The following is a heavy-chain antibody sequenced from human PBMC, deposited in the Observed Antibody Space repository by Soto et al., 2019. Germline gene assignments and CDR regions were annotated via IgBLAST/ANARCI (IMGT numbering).Heavy chain of an antibody. CDR1: GYTFTSYD. Sequence: ASVKVSCKASGYTFTSYDINWVRQATGQGLEWMGWMNPNSGNTGYAQKFQGRVTMTRNTSISTAYMELSSLRPEDTAVYYCASGLRIRSSGRYYYYYMDVWGKGTSVTVSS. CDR2: MNPNSGNT. J-gene: IGHJ6*03. D-gene: IGHD6-19*01. V-gene: IGHV1-8*01. CDR3: ASGLRIRSSGRYYYYYMDV.